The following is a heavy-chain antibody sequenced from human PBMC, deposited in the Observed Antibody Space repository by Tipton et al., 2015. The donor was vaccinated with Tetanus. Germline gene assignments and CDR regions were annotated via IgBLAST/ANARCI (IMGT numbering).Heavy chain of an antibody. CDR1: AFTYRSHW. D-gene: IGHD4-17*01. CDR3: ARHYGDYGGAFDL. CDR2: INPDGSQK. V-gene: IGHV3-7*01. J-gene: IGHJ3*01. Sequence: SLRLSCVASAFTYRSHWMSWVRQAPGKGLEWVANINPDGSQKYYVDSVKGRFTISRDSAKNSLYLQMSSLRAEDTAVYYCARHYGDYGGAFDLWGQGTMVTVSS.